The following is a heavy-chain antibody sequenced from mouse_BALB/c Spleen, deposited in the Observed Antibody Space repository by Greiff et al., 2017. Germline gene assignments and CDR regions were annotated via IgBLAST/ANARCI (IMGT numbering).Heavy chain of an antibody. Sequence: EVKLVESGGGLVQPGGSRKLSCAASGFTFSSFGMHWVRQAPEKGLEWVAYISSGSSTIYYADTVKGRFTISRDNPKNTLFLQMTSLRSEDTAMYYCARSYYGYKGYFDVWGAGTTVTVSS. V-gene: IGHV5-17*02. J-gene: IGHJ1*01. CDR2: ISSGSSTI. CDR3: ARSYYGYKGYFDV. CDR1: GFTFSSFG. D-gene: IGHD1-2*01.